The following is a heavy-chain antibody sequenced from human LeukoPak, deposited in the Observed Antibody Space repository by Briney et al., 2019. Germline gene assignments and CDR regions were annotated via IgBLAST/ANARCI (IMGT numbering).Heavy chain of an antibody. CDR3: TRDNGGDWYAFDI. CDR1: GASISSYY. D-gene: IGHD2-21*02. CDR2: LYTSGST. Sequence: PSETLSLTCAVSGASISSYYWSWIRQPAGKGLEWIGRLYTSGSTNYNPSLKSRVTMSVDTSKNQFSLKLSSVTAADTALYYRTRDNGGDWYAFDIWGQGTVVTVSS. J-gene: IGHJ3*02. V-gene: IGHV4-4*07.